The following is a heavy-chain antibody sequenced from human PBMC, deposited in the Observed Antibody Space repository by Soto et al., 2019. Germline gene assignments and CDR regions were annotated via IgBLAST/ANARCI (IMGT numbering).Heavy chain of an antibody. CDR1: GFIFSSYG. D-gene: IGHD2-15*01. Sequence: QVQLVESGGGVVQPGRSLRLSCAASGFIFSSYGMHWVRQAPGKGLEWVAVISYEGSHTYYADSVKGRFTITRDNSKTKLYLQMISLRPDDTAVYYCAKEVHCGGGSCSWSEGFDYWGQGTLLTVSS. CDR3: AKEVHCGGGSCSWSEGFDY. V-gene: IGHV3-30*18. J-gene: IGHJ4*02. CDR2: ISYEGSHT.